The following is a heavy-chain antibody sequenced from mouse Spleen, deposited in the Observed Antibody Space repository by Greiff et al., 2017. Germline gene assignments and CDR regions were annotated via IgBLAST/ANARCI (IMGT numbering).Heavy chain of an antibody. CDR1: GYTFTGYW. Sequence: QVQLQQSGAELMKPGASVKLSCTASGYTFTGYWIAWVKQRPGHGLEWIGEIFTGSGSTNYHEKFKGKATFTADTSSNTAYMQLSSLTTEDSAIYYCARGAGYGGQGTTLTVSS. V-gene: IGHV1-9*01. CDR2: IFTGSGST. J-gene: IGHJ2*01. CDR3: ARGAGY.